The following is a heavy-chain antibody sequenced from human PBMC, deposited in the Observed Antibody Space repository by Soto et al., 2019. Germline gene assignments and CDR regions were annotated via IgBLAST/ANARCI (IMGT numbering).Heavy chain of an antibody. J-gene: IGHJ6*03. Sequence: QVQLVESGGGLVKPGGSLRLSCAASGFTFSDYYMSWIRQAPGKGLEWVSYISSSGSTIYYADSVKGRFTISRDNAKKSLYLQMNSLRAEDTAVYYCASPLRHYYYYYMDVWGKGTTVTVSS. D-gene: IGHD4-17*01. CDR2: ISSSGSTI. CDR1: GFTFSDYY. CDR3: ASPLRHYYYYYMDV. V-gene: IGHV3-11*01.